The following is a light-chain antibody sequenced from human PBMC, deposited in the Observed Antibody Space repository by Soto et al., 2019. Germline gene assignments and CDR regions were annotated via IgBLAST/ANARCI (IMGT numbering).Light chain of an antibody. CDR2: EVS. J-gene: IGLJ3*02. CDR3: SSYTSSSTRV. CDR1: SSDVGGYNY. V-gene: IGLV2-14*01. Sequence: QSVLTQPASVSGSPGQSITISCTGTSSDVGGYNYVSWYQQHPGKATKLMIYEVSNRPSGVSNLFSGSKSGNTASLTISGLQAEDEADSYCSSYTSSSTRVFGGGTKLTVL.